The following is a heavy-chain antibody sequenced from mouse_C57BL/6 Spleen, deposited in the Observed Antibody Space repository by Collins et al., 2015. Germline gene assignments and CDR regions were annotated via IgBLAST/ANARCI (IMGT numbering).Heavy chain of an antibody. CDR2: IFPGSGST. Sequence: QVQLQQSGPELVKPGASVKISCKASGYTFTDYYINWVKQRPGRGLEWIGWIFPGSGSTYYNEKFKGKATLTVDKSSSTAYMLLSSLTSEDSAVYFCANQERGDYDYIAYWGQGTLVTVSA. D-gene: IGHD2-4*01. CDR1: GYTFTDYY. CDR3: ANQERGDYDYIAY. J-gene: IGHJ3*01. V-gene: IGHV1-75*01.